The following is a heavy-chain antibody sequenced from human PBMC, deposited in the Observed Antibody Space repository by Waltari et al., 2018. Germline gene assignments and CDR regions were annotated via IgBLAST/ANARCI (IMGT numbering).Heavy chain of an antibody. CDR3: AKDRYPGYYYYYYYYMDV. J-gene: IGHJ6*03. CDR2: IYSGGST. CDR1: GFTFSSYA. D-gene: IGHD3-16*02. Sequence: EVQLLESGGGLVQPGGSLRLSCAASGFTFSSYAMSWVRQAPGQGLEWVSVIYSGGSTYYADSVKGRFTISRDNSKNTLYLQMNSLRAEDTAVYYCAKDRYPGYYYYYYYYMDVWGKGTTVTVSS. V-gene: IGHV3-23*03.